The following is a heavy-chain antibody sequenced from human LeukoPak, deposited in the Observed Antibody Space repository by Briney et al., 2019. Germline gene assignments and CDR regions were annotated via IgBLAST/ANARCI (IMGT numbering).Heavy chain of an antibody. V-gene: IGHV4-4*07. J-gene: IGHJ6*03. CDR2: IYTSGST. CDR1: GGSISSYY. D-gene: IGHD2-2*02. CDR3: ARVGPRVVVPAAIVDYYYYYMDV. Sequence: SGTLALTCTVSGGSISSYYWSWIRQPAGQGLEWIGRIYTSGSTNYNPSLKSRVTMSVDTSKNQFSLKLSSVTAADTAVYYSARVGPRVVVPAAIVDYYYYYMDVWGKGTTVTVSS.